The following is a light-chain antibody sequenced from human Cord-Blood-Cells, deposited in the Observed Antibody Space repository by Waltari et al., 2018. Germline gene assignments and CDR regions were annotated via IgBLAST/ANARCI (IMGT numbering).Light chain of an antibody. J-gene: IGKJ2*01. CDR2: DAS. Sequence: DIQMTQYPSSLSASVGDRVTITCQASQDISNYLNLYQQKPGKAPKLLIYDASDLETGVASRFSGSGSGTDFTFTISSLQPEDIATYYCQQYDNLPYTFGQGTKLEIK. V-gene: IGKV1-33*01. CDR1: QDISNY. CDR3: QQYDNLPYT.